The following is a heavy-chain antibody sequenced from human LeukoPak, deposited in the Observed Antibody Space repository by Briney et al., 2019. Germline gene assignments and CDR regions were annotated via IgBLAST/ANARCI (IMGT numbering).Heavy chain of an antibody. J-gene: IGHJ3*02. CDR1: GFTFDDYA. CDR2: ISWNSGSI. CDR3: AKPPTYYYDSSGFAFDI. V-gene: IGHV3-9*01. Sequence: SLRLSCAASGFTFDDYAMHWVRQAPGKGLEWVSGISWNSGSIGYADSVKGRFTISRDNAKNSLYLQMNSLRAEDTALYYCAKPPTYYYDSSGFAFDIWGQGTMVTVSS. D-gene: IGHD3-22*01.